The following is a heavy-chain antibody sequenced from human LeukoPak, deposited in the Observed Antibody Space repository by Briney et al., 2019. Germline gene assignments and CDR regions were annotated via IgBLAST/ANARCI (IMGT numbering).Heavy chain of an antibody. Sequence: GGSLRLSCAASGFTFDDYAMHWVRQAPGKGLEWVSGISWNSGSIGYADSVKGRFTISRDNAKNSLYLRMNSLRAEDTAVYYCARLYAGYSSGWYDGFDYWGQGTLVTVSS. V-gene: IGHV3-9*01. J-gene: IGHJ4*02. CDR3: ARLYAGYSSGWYDGFDY. CDR2: ISWNSGSI. CDR1: GFTFDDYA. D-gene: IGHD6-19*01.